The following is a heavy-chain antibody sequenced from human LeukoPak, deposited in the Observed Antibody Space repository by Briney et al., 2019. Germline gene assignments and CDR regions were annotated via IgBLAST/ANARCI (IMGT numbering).Heavy chain of an antibody. CDR2: ISRSSSYI. Sequence: GGSLRLSCAASGFSFSDYSMNWVRQAPGKGLEWVSSISRSSSYIYYADSVKGRFTISRDNSKNTLYLQMKSLRAEDTALYYCAKAPGGYYPAWGQGTLVTVSS. V-gene: IGHV3-21*04. CDR3: AKAPGGYYPA. J-gene: IGHJ5*02. CDR1: GFSFSDYS. D-gene: IGHD3-22*01.